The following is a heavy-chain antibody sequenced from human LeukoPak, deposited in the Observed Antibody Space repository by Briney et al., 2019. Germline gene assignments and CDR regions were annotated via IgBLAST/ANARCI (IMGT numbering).Heavy chain of an antibody. D-gene: IGHD4-17*01. Sequence: ASVKVSCKASGYTFTSYAMHWVRQAPGQRLEWMGWINAGNGNTKYSQKFQGRVTITRDTSASTAYMGLSSLRSEDTAVYYCASQYTFYGDYAYYSGMDVWGQGTTVTVSS. CDR3: ASQYTFYGDYAYYSGMDV. V-gene: IGHV1-3*01. CDR1: GYTFTSYA. J-gene: IGHJ6*02. CDR2: INAGNGNT.